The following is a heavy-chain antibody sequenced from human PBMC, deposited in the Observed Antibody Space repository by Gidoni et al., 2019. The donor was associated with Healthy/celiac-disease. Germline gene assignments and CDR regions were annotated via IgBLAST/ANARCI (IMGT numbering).Heavy chain of an antibody. V-gene: IGHV1-18*01. J-gene: IGHJ3*02. CDR2: ISAYNGTT. Sequence: QVQLVQSGAEVKKPGASVKVSCKDSGYTFTSYGISWGRQAPGQGLEWMGWISAYNGTTNYAQKLQGRVTMTTATSTSTAYMELRSLRSDDTAVYYCARDYTDSSGYYSDAFDIWGQGTMVTVSS. D-gene: IGHD3-22*01. CDR1: GYTFTSYG. CDR3: ARDYTDSSGYYSDAFDI.